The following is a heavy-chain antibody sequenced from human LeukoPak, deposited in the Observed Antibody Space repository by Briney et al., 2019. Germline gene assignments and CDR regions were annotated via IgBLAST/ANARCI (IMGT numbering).Heavy chain of an antibody. D-gene: IGHD3-9*01. V-gene: IGHV3-48*02. J-gene: IGHJ6*02. Sequence: PGGTLRLSCAASGFTFSSYSMNWVRQAPGKGLEWVSYISSSSSTIYYADSVKGRFTISRDNAKNSLYLQMNSLRDEDTAVYYCARDHYDIRDYYYYYGMDVWGQGTTVTVSS. CDR1: GFTFSSYS. CDR2: ISSSSSTI. CDR3: ARDHYDIRDYYYYYGMDV.